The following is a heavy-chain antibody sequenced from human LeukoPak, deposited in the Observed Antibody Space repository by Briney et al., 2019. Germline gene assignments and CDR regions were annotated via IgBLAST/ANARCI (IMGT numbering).Heavy chain of an antibody. Sequence: GGSLRLSCAASGFTFRSYAMNWVRQAPGKGLEWVSYISSSGSTIYYADSVKGRFTISRDNAKNSLYLQMNSLRAEDTAVYYCARESRDTHYYDSSGSDYWGQGTLVTVSS. CDR2: ISSSGSTI. CDR1: GFTFRSYA. D-gene: IGHD3-22*01. CDR3: ARESRDTHYYDSSGSDY. V-gene: IGHV3-48*03. J-gene: IGHJ4*02.